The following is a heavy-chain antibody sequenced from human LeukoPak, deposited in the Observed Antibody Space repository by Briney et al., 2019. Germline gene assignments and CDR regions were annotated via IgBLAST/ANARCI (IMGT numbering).Heavy chain of an antibody. D-gene: IGHD3-3*01. CDR2: ISGSGGST. Sequence: GGSLRLSCAASGFTFSSYAMSWVRQAPGKGLEWVSAISGSGGSTYYADSVKGRFTISRDNSKNTLYLQMNSLRAEDTAVYYCARDSEKTYYDFWSGYYGGNWFDPWGQGTPVTVSS. V-gene: IGHV3-23*01. CDR3: ARDSEKTYYDFWSGYYGGNWFDP. J-gene: IGHJ5*02. CDR1: GFTFSSYA.